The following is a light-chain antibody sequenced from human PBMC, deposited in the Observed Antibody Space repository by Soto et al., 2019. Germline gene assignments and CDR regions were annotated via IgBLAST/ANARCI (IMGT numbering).Light chain of an antibody. Sequence: EIVMTQSPPTLSVSPGEGVTLSCKASQSISNYLAWYQHKPGQAPRLLINGASIRATGFPARFSGSGSGEDFTLTISSVQSEDFAVYYCQQYLTWPWTFGQGTKVEI. J-gene: IGKJ1*01. CDR3: QQYLTWPWT. CDR1: QSISNY. V-gene: IGKV3-15*01. CDR2: GAS.